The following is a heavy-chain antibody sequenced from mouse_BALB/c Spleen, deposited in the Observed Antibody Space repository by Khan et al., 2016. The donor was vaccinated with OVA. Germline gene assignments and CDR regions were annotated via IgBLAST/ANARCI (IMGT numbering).Heavy chain of an antibody. Sequence: QIQLVQSGAELMKPGASVKISRKATGYSFSNYWIEWVKQRPGHGLEWIGEILPGSGSTNYNERFKGKATFTSDTSSNTAFMQLSSLTSEDSADYFCARVKPSNRDSCEYWGQGTILTVSS. CDR2: ILPGSGST. CDR1: GYSFSNYW. V-gene: IGHV1-9*01. J-gene: IGHJ2*01. D-gene: IGHD2-5*01. CDR3: ARVKPSNRDSCEY.